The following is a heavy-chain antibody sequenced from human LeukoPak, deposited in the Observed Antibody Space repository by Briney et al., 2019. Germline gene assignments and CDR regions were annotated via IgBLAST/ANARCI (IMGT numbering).Heavy chain of an antibody. Sequence: SVKVSCKASGGTFSSYAISWVRQAPGQGLEWMGRIIPILGIANYAQKFQGRVTITADKSTSTAYMELSSLRSEDTAVYYCAGGWDIVVVVAATHDAFDIWGQGTMVTVSS. CDR2: IIPILGIA. D-gene: IGHD2-15*01. CDR1: GGTFSSYA. CDR3: AGGWDIVVVVAATHDAFDI. V-gene: IGHV1-69*04. J-gene: IGHJ3*02.